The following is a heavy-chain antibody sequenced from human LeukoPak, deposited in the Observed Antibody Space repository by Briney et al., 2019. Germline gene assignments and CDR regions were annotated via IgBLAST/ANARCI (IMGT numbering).Heavy chain of an antibody. CDR2: INHSGST. CDR3: ARAPLRWHNFDY. D-gene: IGHD4-23*01. Sequence: SETLSLTCAVYGGSFSGYYWSWIRQPPGKGLEWIGEINHSGSTNYNPSLKSRVTISVDTSKNQFSLKLSSVTAADTAVYYCARAPLRWHNFDYWGQGTLVTVSS. J-gene: IGHJ4*02. CDR1: GGSFSGYY. V-gene: IGHV4-34*01.